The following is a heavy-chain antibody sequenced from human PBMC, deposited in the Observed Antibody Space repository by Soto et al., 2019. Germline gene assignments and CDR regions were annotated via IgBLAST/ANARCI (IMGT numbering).Heavy chain of an antibody. J-gene: IGHJ4*02. CDR1: GGSVSSGSYY. V-gene: IGHV4-61*01. CDR2: IYYSGST. D-gene: IGHD3-22*01. CDR3: ARRSYYYDSSGYSQYYFDY. Sequence: SETLSLTCTVSGGSVSSGSYYWSWIRQPPGKGLEWIGYIYYSGSTNYNPSLKSRVTISVDTSKNQFSLKLSSVTAADTAVYYCARRSYYYDSSGYSQYYFDYWGQGTLVTVSS.